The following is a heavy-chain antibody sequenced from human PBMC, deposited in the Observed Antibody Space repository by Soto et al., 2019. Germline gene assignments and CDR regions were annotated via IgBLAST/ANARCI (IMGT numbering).Heavy chain of an antibody. V-gene: IGHV3-7*01. CDR3: ARVPYYYDSSGYYGGYYFDY. D-gene: IGHD3-22*01. Sequence: EVQLVESGGGLVQPGGSLRLSCAASGFTFSSYWMSWVRQAPGQGLEWVANIKQDGSEKYYVDSLKGRFTISRDNDKNSLYLQMNSLRAADKAVYYCARVPYYYDSSGYYGGYYFDYWGQGTLVTVSS. CDR1: GFTFSSYW. CDR2: IKQDGSEK. J-gene: IGHJ4*02.